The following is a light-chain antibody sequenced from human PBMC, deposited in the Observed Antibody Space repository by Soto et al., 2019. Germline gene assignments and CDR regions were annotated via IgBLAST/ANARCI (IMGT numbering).Light chain of an antibody. CDR3: QHYNSSSEA. Sequence: DIQMTQSHSPLSGSVGNRVTITYRASQTISSWLAWYQQKPGKAPKLLIYKASTLKSGVPSRFRGSGSWTEFTLTISRLQPDDFSTYYCQHYNSSSEAFGQGTKVDIK. CDR2: KAS. J-gene: IGKJ1*01. V-gene: IGKV1-5*03. CDR1: QTISSW.